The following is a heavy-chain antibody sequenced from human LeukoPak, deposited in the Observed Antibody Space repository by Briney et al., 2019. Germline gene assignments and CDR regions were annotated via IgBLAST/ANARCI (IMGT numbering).Heavy chain of an antibody. Sequence: GGSLGLSCAASGFTFSSYAMHWVRQAPGKGLEWVAVISYDGSNKYYADSVKGRFTISRDNSKNTLYLQMNSLRAEDTAVYYCARVLWFGELYPLGYWGQGTLVTVSS. D-gene: IGHD3-10*01. J-gene: IGHJ4*02. V-gene: IGHV3-30*04. CDR2: ISYDGSNK. CDR3: ARVLWFGELYPLGY. CDR1: GFTFSSYA.